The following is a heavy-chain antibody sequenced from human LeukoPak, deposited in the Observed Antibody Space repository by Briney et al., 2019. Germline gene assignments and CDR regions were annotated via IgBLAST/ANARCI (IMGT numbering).Heavy chain of an antibody. V-gene: IGHV3-23*01. D-gene: IGHD1-26*01. CDR3: AKDRYSGSYYGLFDY. Sequence: AGGSLRLSCAASGFTFSSYAMSWVRQAPGKGLEWVSAISGSGGSTYYADSVKGRFTISRDNSKNTLDLQMNSLRAEDAAVYYCAKDRYSGSYYGLFDYWGQGTLVTVSS. CDR2: ISGSGGST. J-gene: IGHJ4*02. CDR1: GFTFSSYA.